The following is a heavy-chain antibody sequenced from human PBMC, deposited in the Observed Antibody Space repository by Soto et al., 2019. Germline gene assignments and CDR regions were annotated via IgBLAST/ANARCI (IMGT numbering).Heavy chain of an antibody. Sequence: GESLKISCKGSGYSFTRYWIGWVRQIPEKGLEWMGIIYPSDSDTRYSPSFQGQVTISVDKSISTAFLQWASLKASDTAMYYCARHWDKDYFEYWGQGTLVTVSS. D-gene: IGHD1-26*01. CDR1: GYSFTRYW. J-gene: IGHJ4*01. CDR2: IYPSDSDT. CDR3: ARHWDKDYFEY. V-gene: IGHV5-51*01.